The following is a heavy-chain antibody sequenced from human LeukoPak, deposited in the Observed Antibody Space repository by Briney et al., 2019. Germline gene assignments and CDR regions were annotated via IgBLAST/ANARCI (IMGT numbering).Heavy chain of an antibody. CDR2: IYYSGST. V-gene: IGHV4-39*01. D-gene: IGHD2-2*03. J-gene: IGHJ5*02. CDR3: ARAKAGYCSSTSCYAGNWFDP. Sequence: SETLSLTCTVSGGSISSSSYYWGWIRQPPGKGLEWIGSIYYSGSTYYNPSLKSRVTISVDTSKNQFSLKLSSVTAADTAVYYCARAKAGYCSSTSCYAGNWFDPWGQGTPVTVSS. CDR1: GGSISSSSYY.